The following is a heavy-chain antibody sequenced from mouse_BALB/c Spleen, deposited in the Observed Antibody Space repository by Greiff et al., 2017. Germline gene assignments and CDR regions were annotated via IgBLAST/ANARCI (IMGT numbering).Heavy chain of an antibody. CDR3: AIYYGNYGWFAY. CDR2: IDPANGNT. J-gene: IGHJ3*01. Sequence: EVQLQQSGAELVKPGASVKLSCTASGFNFKDTYMHWVKQRPEQGLEWIGRIDPANGNTKYDPKFQGKATITADTSSNTAYLQLSSLTSEDTAVYYCAIYYGNYGWFAYWGQGTLVTVSA. V-gene: IGHV14-3*02. D-gene: IGHD2-1*01. CDR1: GFNFKDTY.